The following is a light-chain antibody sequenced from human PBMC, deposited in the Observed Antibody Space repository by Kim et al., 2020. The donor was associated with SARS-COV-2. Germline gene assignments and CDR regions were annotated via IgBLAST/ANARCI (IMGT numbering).Light chain of an antibody. CDR1: SSDVGGYNY. J-gene: IGLJ2*01. Sequence: QSALTQPASVSGSPGQSITISCTGTSSDVGGYNYVSWYQQHPGKAPKLMIYDVSKRPSGVSIRFSGSKSGNTASLTISGLQAEDEADYYCSSYTSSSTSYVVFGGGTQLTVL. CDR3: SSYTSSSTSYVV. V-gene: IGLV2-14*03. CDR2: DVS.